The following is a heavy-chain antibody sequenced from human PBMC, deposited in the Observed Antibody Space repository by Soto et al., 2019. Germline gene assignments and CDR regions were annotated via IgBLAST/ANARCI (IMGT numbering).Heavy chain of an antibody. D-gene: IGHD3-10*01. V-gene: IGHV3-23*01. CDR3: AKDFNYYGSGSYFY. CDR1: GFTFSSYA. CDR2: ISGSGGST. J-gene: IGHJ4*02. Sequence: GGSLRLSCAASGFTFSSYAMSWVRQAPGKGLEWVSAISGSGGSTYYADSVKGRFTISRDNSKNTLYLQMNSLRAEDTAVYYCAKDFNYYGSGSYFYWGQGTLVTVSS.